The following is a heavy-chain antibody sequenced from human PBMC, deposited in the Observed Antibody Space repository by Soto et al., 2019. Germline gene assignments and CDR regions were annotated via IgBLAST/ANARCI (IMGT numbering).Heavy chain of an antibody. Sequence: PSETLSLTCTVSGGSISSYYWSWIRQPPGKGLEWIGYIYYSGSTNYNPSLKSRVTISVDTSKNQFSLKLSSVTAADTAVYYCARQRDGNSFRYLAYWGQGTLVTVSS. CDR3: ARQRDGNSFRYLAY. CDR1: GGSISSYY. V-gene: IGHV4-59*08. D-gene: IGHD4-4*01. CDR2: IYYSGST. J-gene: IGHJ4*02.